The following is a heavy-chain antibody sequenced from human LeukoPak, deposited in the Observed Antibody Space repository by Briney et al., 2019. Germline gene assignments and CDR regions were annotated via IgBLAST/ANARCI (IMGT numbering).Heavy chain of an antibody. CDR3: AKGTGNWGSYYMDV. D-gene: IGHD7-27*01. Sequence: PGGSLRLSCAASGFTFNAFGMSWVRQAPGKGLEWVANIKQDGSEKYYVDSVKGRFAISRDNAKNSLYLQMNSLRAEDTAVYYCAKGTGNWGSYYMDVWGKGTTVTVSS. CDR2: IKQDGSEK. CDR1: GFTFNAFG. V-gene: IGHV3-7*03. J-gene: IGHJ6*03.